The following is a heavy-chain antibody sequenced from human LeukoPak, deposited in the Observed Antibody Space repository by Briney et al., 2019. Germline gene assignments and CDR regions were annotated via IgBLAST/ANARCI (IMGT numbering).Heavy chain of an antibody. V-gene: IGHV3-23*01. CDR2: ISGSGGST. D-gene: IGHD3-3*01. CDR3: ARHGTIFGVVIYRGNWFDP. Sequence: GGSLRLSCAASGFTFSSYAMSWVRQAPGKGLEWVSAISGSGGSTYYADSVKGRFTISRDNSKNTLYLQMNSLRVEDTAVYYCARHGTIFGVVIYRGNWFDPWGQGTLVTVSS. J-gene: IGHJ5*02. CDR1: GFTFSSYA.